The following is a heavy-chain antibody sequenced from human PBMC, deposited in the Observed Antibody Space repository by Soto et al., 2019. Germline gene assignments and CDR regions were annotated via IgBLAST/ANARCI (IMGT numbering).Heavy chain of an antibody. Sequence: GGSLRLSCAASGFKFSNYAISWVRQAPWKGLEWVSLISATGVGTYYADSVKGRFTISRDNSHNTLYLQVHSLTAEDTAVYYCAKDRRAGGNSAFYFDFWGQGAQVTVSS. D-gene: IGHD3-16*01. CDR1: GFKFSNYA. J-gene: IGHJ4*02. V-gene: IGHV3-23*01. CDR2: ISATGVGT. CDR3: AKDRRAGGNSAFYFDF.